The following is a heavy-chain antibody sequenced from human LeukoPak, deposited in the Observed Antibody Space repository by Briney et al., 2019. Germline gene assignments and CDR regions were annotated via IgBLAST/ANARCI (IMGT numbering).Heavy chain of an antibody. CDR3: ARSLLLWFDY. D-gene: IGHD3-10*01. CDR2: IYYSGTT. J-gene: IGHJ5*01. Sequence: SETLSLTCTVSGGSISSSNDYWGWIRQPPGRGLEWIGNIYYSGTTYYNPSLKSRVTISVDTSKNQFSLKLSSVTAADTAVYYCARSLLLWFDYWGQGTLVTVSS. CDR1: GGSISSSNDY. V-gene: IGHV4-39*07.